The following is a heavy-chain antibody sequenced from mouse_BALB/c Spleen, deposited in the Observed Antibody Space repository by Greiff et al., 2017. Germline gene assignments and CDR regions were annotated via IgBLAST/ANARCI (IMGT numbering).Heavy chain of an antibody. CDR3: AREGGPY. Sequence: EVMLVESGGGLVKPGGSLKLSCAASGFTFSSYAMSWVRQSPEKRLEWVAEISSGGSYTYYPDTVTGRFTISRDNAKNTLYLEMSSLRSEDTAMYYCAREGGPYWGQGTLVTVSA. J-gene: IGHJ3*01. V-gene: IGHV5-9-4*01. CDR2: ISSGGSYT. CDR1: GFTFSSYA.